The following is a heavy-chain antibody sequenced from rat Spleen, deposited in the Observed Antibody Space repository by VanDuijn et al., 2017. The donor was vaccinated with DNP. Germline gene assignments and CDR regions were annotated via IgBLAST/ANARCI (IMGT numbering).Heavy chain of an antibody. CDR3: ARRAPTRDYAMDA. V-gene: IGHV1-43*01. D-gene: IGHD1-4*01. CDR2: INTGSGGT. Sequence: QVQLQQSGAELATPGSSVKISCKASGYTFTTYYISWIKHTTGQGLEYIGYINTGSGGTNYNEKFKGKATLTVGKSSSTAFMQLSSLTPDDSAVYYCARRAPTRDYAMDAWGQGTSVTVSS. CDR1: GYTFTTYY. J-gene: IGHJ4*01.